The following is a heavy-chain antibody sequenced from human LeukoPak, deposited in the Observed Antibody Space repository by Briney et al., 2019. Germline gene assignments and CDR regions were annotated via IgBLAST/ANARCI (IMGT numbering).Heavy chain of an antibody. CDR3: AKGLIAAAGIFDY. J-gene: IGHJ4*02. Sequence: PGGSLRLSCAASGFTFSSYWMSWVRQAPGKGLEWVSAISGSGGSTYYADSVKGPFTISRDNSKNTLYLQMNSLRAEDTAVYYCAKGLIAAAGIFDYWGQGTLVTVSS. CDR1: GFTFSSYW. V-gene: IGHV3-23*01. D-gene: IGHD6-13*01. CDR2: ISGSGGST.